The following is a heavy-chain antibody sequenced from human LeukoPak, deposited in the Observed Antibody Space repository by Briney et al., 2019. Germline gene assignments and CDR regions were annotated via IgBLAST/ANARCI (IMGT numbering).Heavy chain of an antibody. J-gene: IGHJ4*02. CDR1: GGTFSSYA. CDR2: IIPIFGTA. CDR3: ARIMLSWREFDC. V-gene: IGHV1-69*01. D-gene: IGHD1-26*01. Sequence: ASVKVSCKASGGTFSSYAISWVRQAPGQGLEWMGGIIPIFGTANYAQKFQGRVTITADESTSTAYMELSSLRSEDTAVYYCARIMLSWREFDCWGQGTLVTVSS.